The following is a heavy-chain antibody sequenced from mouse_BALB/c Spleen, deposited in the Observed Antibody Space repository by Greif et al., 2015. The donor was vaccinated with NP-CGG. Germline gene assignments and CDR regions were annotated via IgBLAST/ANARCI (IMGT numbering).Heavy chain of an antibody. CDR3: ARAPPGYFDY. CDR2: IRNKANGYTT. V-gene: IGHV7-3*02. CDR1: GFTFTDYY. J-gene: IGHJ2*01. Sequence: EVHLVESGGGLVQPGGSLRLSCATSGFTFTDYYMSWVRQPPGKALEWLGFIRNKANGYTTEYSASVKGRFTISRDNSQSILYLQMNTLRAEDSATYYCARAPPGYFDYWGQGTTLTVPS.